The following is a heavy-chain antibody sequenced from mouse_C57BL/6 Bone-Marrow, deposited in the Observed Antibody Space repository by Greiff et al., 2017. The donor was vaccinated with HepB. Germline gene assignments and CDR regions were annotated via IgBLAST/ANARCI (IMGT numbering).Heavy chain of an antibody. V-gene: IGHV1-59*01. CDR2: IDPSDSYT. J-gene: IGHJ2*01. D-gene: IGHD1-2*01. Sequence: QVHLKQPGAELVRPGTSVKLSCKASGYTFTSYWMHWVKQRPGQGLEWIGVIDPSDSYTNYNQKFKGKATLTVDTSSSTAYMPLSSLTSEDSAVYYCARHGVYYLDYWGQGTTLTVSS. CDR1: GYTFTSYW. CDR3: ARHGVYYLDY.